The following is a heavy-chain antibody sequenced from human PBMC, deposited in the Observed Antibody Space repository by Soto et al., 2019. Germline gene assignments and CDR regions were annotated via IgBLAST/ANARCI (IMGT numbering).Heavy chain of an antibody. CDR3: ATPALEYSYGSVDY. D-gene: IGHD5-18*01. Sequence: PGGSLRLSCAASGFTFSSYAMSWVRQAPGKGLEWVSAISGSGGSTYYADPVKGRFTISRDNSKNTLYLQMNSLRAEDTAVYYCATPALEYSYGSVDYWGQGTLVTVSS. V-gene: IGHV3-23*01. CDR2: ISGSGGST. CDR1: GFTFSSYA. J-gene: IGHJ4*02.